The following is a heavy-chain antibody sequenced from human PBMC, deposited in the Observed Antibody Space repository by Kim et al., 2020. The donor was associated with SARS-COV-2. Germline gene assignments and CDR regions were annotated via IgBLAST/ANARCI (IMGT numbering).Heavy chain of an antibody. CDR2: IYYSGST. J-gene: IGHJ6*02. V-gene: IGHV4-61*01. CDR3: ARLLWFGAPRGYYYGMDV. CDR1: GGSVSSGSYY. D-gene: IGHD3-10*01. Sequence: SETLSLTCTVSGGSVSSGSYYLSWIRQPPGKGLEWIAYIYYSGSTNYNPSLKSRVTISVDTSKNQFSLKLSSVTAADTAVYYCARLLWFGAPRGYYYGMDVWGQGTTVTVSS.